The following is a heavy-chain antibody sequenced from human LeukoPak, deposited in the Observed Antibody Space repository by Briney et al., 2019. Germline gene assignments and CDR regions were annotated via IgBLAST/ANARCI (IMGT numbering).Heavy chain of an antibody. CDR2: IYYSGSN. V-gene: IGHV4-39*01. CDR3: AVNWNYVDNWFDP. Sequence: SETLSLTCTVSGGSISSSSYYWGWIRQPPGKRLEWIGSIYYSGSNYYNPSLKSRVTISVDTSKNQFSLKLSSVTAADTAVYYCAVNWNYVDNWFDPWGQGTLVTVSS. CDR1: GGSISSSSYY. D-gene: IGHD1-7*01. J-gene: IGHJ5*02.